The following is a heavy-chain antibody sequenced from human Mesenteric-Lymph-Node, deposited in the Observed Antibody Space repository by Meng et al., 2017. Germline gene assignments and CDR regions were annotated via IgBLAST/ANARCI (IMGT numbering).Heavy chain of an antibody. CDR3: ARDRPYGMDV. CDR1: GFTFSSYW. V-gene: IGHV3-7*01. J-gene: IGHJ6*02. CDR2: IKQDGSEK. Sequence: GESLKISCAASGFTFSSYWMSWVRQAPGKGLEWVANIKQDGSEKYYVDSVKGRFTISRDNAKNSLYLQMNSLRAEDTAVYYCARDRPYGMDVWGQGTTVTFSS.